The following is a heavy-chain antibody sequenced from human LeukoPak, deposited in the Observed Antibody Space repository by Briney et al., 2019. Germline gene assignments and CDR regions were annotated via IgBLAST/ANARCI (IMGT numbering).Heavy chain of an antibody. J-gene: IGHJ4*02. V-gene: IGHV4-39*01. D-gene: IGHD2-21*02. Sequence: SETLSLTCIVSGGSAGISAYYWGWIRQPPGEGLQWIGTIYYSGNTYFNSSLKSRVTIAVETSTGHFSLRLYSVTAADTAMYYCARQSALTHSHFDYWGQGTLVTVSS. CDR2: IYYSGNT. CDR3: ARQSALTHSHFDY. CDR1: GGSAGISAYY.